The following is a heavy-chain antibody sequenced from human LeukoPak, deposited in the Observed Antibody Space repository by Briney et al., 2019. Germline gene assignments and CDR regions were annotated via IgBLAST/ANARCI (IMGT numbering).Heavy chain of an antibody. CDR1: GGTFSSYA. J-gene: IGHJ4*02. Sequence: GSSVKVSCKASGGTFSSYAISWVRQAPGQGLEWMGWISAYNGNTNYAQKLQGRVTMTTDTSTSTAYMELRSLRSDDTAVYYCARGGLWELPHYYFDYWGQGTLVTVSS. CDR3: ARGGLWELPHYYFDY. D-gene: IGHD1-26*01. CDR2: ISAYNGNT. V-gene: IGHV1-18*01.